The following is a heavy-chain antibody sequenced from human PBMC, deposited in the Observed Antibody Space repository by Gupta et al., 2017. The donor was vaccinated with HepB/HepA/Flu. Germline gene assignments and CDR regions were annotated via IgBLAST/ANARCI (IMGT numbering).Heavy chain of an antibody. CDR3: ARDPGGWGIWFDP. V-gene: IGHV3-30*12. CDR1: GVSLHTYG. D-gene: IGHD7-27*01. J-gene: IGHJ5*02. CDR2: LSFDEKHR. Sequence: VQLVESGGGVVQPGKSLRLSCAASGVSLHTYGMDWVGQAPGKGLEWLSLLSFDEKHRDYAESVKGRFTISKDTSENTLYLDMNSLTVADTAVYYCARDPGGWGIWFDPRGQGTRVTVSS.